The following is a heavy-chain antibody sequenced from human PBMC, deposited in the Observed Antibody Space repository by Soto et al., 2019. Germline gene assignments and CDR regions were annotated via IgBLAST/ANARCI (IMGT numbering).Heavy chain of an antibody. CDR1: GGSFSGYY. Sequence: SETLSLTCAVYGGSFSGYYWSWIRQHPGKGLEWIGYIYYSGSTYYNPSLKSRVTISVDTSKNQFSLKLSSVTAADTAVYYCASQKDNWNDVWFDPWGQGTLVTAPQ. V-gene: IGHV4-31*11. D-gene: IGHD1-20*01. CDR3: ASQKDNWNDVWFDP. CDR2: IYYSGST. J-gene: IGHJ5*02.